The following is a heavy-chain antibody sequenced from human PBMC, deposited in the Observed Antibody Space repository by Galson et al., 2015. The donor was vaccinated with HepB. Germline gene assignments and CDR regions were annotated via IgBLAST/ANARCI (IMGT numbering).Heavy chain of an antibody. CDR3: ARGRTGNGQDGYDTLFDY. CDR1: GFTFSNYG. D-gene: IGHD5-12*01. J-gene: IGHJ4*02. Sequence: SLRLSCAASGFTFSNYGIHWVRQAPGKGLEWVAVIWHDGSHKYYGDTVKGRFTISRDNSKNTLYLQMNSLRDEDTAVYFCARGRTGNGQDGYDTLFDYWGQGTLVTVSS. CDR2: IWHDGSHK. V-gene: IGHV3-33*01.